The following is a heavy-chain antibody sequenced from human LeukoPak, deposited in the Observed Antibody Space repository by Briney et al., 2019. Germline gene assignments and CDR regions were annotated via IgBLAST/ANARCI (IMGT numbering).Heavy chain of an antibody. CDR2: VYHSGRT. Sequence: SETLSLTCIVSGYSISSGYYWGWIRQSPGKGLEWIGTVYHSGRTYYNPSLKSRVTISVDTSKNQFSLKLSSVTAADTAVYYCARDQFGYDFWSGYYTSNWFDPWGQGTLVTVSS. V-gene: IGHV4-38-2*02. CDR3: ARDQFGYDFWSGYYTSNWFDP. D-gene: IGHD3-3*01. CDR1: GYSISSGYY. J-gene: IGHJ5*02.